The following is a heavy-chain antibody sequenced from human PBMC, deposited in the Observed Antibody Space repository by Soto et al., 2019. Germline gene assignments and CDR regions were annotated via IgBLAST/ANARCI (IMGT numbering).Heavy chain of an antibody. J-gene: IGHJ6*02. CDR3: ARDSKWFGGVEYYYGMDV. D-gene: IGHD3-10*01. CDR2: IIPIFGTA. CDR1: GGTFSSYA. V-gene: IGHV1-69*13. Sequence: SVKVSCKASGGTFSSYAISWVRQAPGQGLEWMGGIIPIFGTANYAQKFQGSVTITADESTSTAYMELSSLRSEDTAVYYCARDSKWFGGVEYYYGMDVWGQGTTVTVSS.